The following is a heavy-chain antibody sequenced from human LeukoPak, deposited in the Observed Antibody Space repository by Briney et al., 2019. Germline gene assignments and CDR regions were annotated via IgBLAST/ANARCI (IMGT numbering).Heavy chain of an antibody. V-gene: IGHV4-59*01. D-gene: IGHD2-8*01. Sequence: PTETLSLSCAVSGGSISSYYWSWIRQPPGKGLEWISYIYDSGSIIYYPSLKSRVISSSDASKNKFSFMLSTVTAADTAVYYCARAGGKSVLRVYAIPDWFDPWGQGTLVTVSS. CDR1: GGSISSYY. CDR3: ARAGGKSVLRVYAIPDWFDP. CDR2: IYDSGSI. J-gene: IGHJ5*02.